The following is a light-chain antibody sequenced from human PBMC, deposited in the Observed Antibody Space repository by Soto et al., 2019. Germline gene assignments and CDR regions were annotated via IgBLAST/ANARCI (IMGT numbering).Light chain of an antibody. V-gene: IGKV3-11*01. J-gene: IGKJ1*01. CDR1: QSVSSY. CDR2: DAS. CDR3: QHYNNWPPWT. Sequence: EIVLTQSPGTLSLSPGERATLSCRASQSVSSYLAWYQQKPGQAPRLLIYDASNRATGIPARFSGSGSGTDFTLTISSLEPEDFAVYYCQHYNNWPPWTFGQGTKVDIK.